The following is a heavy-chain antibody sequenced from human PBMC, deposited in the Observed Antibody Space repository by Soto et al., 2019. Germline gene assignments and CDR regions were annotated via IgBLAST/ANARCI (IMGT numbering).Heavy chain of an antibody. D-gene: IGHD2-2*01. CDR2: IIPIFGTA. CDR3: ATCRSSTSCYEFDP. J-gene: IGHJ5*02. CDR1: GGTFSSYA. Sequence: SVKVSCKASGGTFSSYAISWVRQAPGQGLEWMGGIIPIFGTANYAQKFQGRVTITADESTSTAYMELSSLRSEDTAVYYCATCRSSTSCYEFDPWGQGTLVTVSS. V-gene: IGHV1-69*13.